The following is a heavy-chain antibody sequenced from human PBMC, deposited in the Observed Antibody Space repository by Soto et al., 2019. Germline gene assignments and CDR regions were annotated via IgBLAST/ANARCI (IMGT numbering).Heavy chain of an antibody. CDR2: INHSGST. J-gene: IGHJ5*02. CDR1: GGSFSGYS. Sequence: SETLSLTCAVYGGSFSGYSWSWIRQPPGKGLEWIGEINHSGSTNYNPSLKSRVTISVDTSKKQLSLKLSSVTAADTAVYSCAREQVGWFDPWGQGTLVT. V-gene: IGHV4-34*01. CDR3: AREQVGWFDP. D-gene: IGHD6-6*01.